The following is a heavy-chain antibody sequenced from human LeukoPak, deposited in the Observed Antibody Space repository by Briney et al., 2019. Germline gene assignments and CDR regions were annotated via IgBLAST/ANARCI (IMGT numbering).Heavy chain of an antibody. CDR3: ASVPYYYDSSGYFWADNYFDY. D-gene: IGHD3-22*01. CDR2: IYYSGST. J-gene: IGHJ4*02. V-gene: IGHV4-59*13. Sequence: SETLSLTCTDSGGSISRYYWSWIRQPPGKGLEWIGYIYYSGSTSYNPSLKSRVTISVDTSKNQFSLKLSSVTAADTAVYYCASVPYYYDSSGYFWADNYFDYWGQGTLVPVSS. CDR1: GGSISRYY.